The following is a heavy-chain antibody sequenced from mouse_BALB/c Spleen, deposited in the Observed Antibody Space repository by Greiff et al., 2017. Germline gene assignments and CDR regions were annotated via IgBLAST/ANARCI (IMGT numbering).Heavy chain of an antibody. V-gene: IGHV5-12-1*01. CDR1: GFAFSSYD. D-gene: IGHD2-4*01. CDR3: ARHYDCY. Sequence: EVMLVESGGGLVKPGGSLKLSCAASGFAFSSYDMSWVRQTPEKRLEWVAYISSGGGSTYYPDTVKGRFTISRDNAKNTLYLQMSSLKSEDTAMYYCARHYDCYWGQGTTLTVSA. J-gene: IGHJ2*01. CDR2: ISSGGGST.